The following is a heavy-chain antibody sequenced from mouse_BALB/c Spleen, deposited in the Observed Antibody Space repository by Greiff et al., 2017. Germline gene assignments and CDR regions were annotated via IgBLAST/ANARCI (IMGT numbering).Heavy chain of an antibody. D-gene: IGHD2-3*01. J-gene: IGHJ2*01. CDR2: IYPGGGYT. V-gene: IGHV1-63*02. CDR1: GYTFTNYW. CDR3: ARSGDGYYYYFDY. Sequence: VQLQQSGAELVRPGTSVKISCKASGYTFTNYWLGWVKQRPGHGLEWIGDIYPGGGYTNYNEKFKGKATLTADTSSSTAYMQLSSLTSEDSAVYFCARSGDGYYYYFDYWGQGTTLTVSS.